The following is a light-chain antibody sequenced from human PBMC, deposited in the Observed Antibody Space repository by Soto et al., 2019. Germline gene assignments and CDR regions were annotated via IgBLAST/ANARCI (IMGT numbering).Light chain of an antibody. CDR2: DVT. CDR1: SSDVGDYNY. V-gene: IGLV2-11*01. J-gene: IGLJ3*02. CDR3: CSNADHVGV. Sequence: QSVLTQPRSVSGSPGESVTISCTGTSSDVGDYNYVSWYQQHPGKAPKVMIYDVTKRPSGVPDRLSGSKSGNTASLTISGLQAEDEADYYCCSNADHVGVFGGGTKLTVL.